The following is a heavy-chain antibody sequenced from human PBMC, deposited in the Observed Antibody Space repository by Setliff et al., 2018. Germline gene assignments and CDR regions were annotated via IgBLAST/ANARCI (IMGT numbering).Heavy chain of an antibody. CDR3: ARTCSGSGCYAGLES. CDR1: GFTFTNYW. V-gene: IGHV3-7*01. Sequence: GGSLRLSCAASGFTFTNYWINWVRQAPGKGLEWVANIKQDESEKHYVGSVKGRFTISRDNAKNTLYLQMNSLRPEDTAVYYCARTCSGSGCYAGLESWGQGTPVTVSS. D-gene: IGHD2-15*01. J-gene: IGHJ4*02. CDR2: IKQDESEK.